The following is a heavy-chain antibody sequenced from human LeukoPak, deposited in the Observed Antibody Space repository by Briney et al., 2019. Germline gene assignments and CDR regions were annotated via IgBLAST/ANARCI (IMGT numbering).Heavy chain of an antibody. CDR1: GFPFSSYA. V-gene: IGHV3-30-3*01. CDR2: ISYDGSNK. CDR3: ARDEGRYCSSTSCGFFDY. J-gene: IGHJ4*02. Sequence: GSLRLSCAASGFPFSSYAMHWVRQAPGKGLEWVAVISYDGSNKYYADSVKGRFTISRDNSKNTLYLQMNSLRAEDTAVYYCARDEGRYCSSTSCGFFDYWGQGTLVTVSS. D-gene: IGHD2-2*01.